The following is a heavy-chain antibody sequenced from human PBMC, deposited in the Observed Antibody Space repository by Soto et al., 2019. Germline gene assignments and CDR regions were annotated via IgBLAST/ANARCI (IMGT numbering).Heavy chain of an antibody. J-gene: IGHJ6*02. D-gene: IGHD6-19*01. V-gene: IGHV1-46*01. CDR1: GYTFTSYY. CDR2: INPSGGST. CDR3: ARDPIAVARYCSGMDV. Sequence: QVQLVQSGAEVKKPGASVKVSCKASGYTFTSYYMHWVRQAPGQGLEWMGIINPSGGSTSYAQKCLGRVTMSRDTSTSTVYMELRSLRAEDTAVYYCARDPIAVARYCSGMDVWGQGTTVSVSS.